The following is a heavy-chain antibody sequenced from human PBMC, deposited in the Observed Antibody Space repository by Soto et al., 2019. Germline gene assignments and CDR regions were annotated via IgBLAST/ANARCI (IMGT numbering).Heavy chain of an antibody. D-gene: IGHD2-2*02. J-gene: IGHJ6*02. CDR1: GFTFSSYA. CDR2: ISGSGAST. CDR3: AKDRGDCTITSCYTTYYYYAMDV. V-gene: IGHV3-23*01. Sequence: EVQLLESGGGLVQPGGSLRLSCAASGFTFSSYAMSWVRQAPGKGLEWVSSISGSGASTYYADSVMGRFTISRDNSKNTLYLQMNRLRAEDTAVYYCAKDRGDCTITSCYTTYYYYAMDVWGQGTTVTVSS.